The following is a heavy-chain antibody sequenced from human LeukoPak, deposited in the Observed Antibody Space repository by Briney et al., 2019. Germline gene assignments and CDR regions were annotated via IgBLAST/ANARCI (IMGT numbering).Heavy chain of an antibody. Sequence: GGSLRLSCAASGFTFSSYSMMWVRQAPGKGLEWVSYISSSSTTIHYADSVKGRFTISRDNAKNSVYLQMNSLRAEDTAVYYCARRDYYDSSGYDYWGQGTLVTVSS. CDR2: ISSSSTTI. D-gene: IGHD3-22*01. V-gene: IGHV3-48*01. J-gene: IGHJ4*02. CDR1: GFTFSSYS. CDR3: ARRDYYDSSGYDY.